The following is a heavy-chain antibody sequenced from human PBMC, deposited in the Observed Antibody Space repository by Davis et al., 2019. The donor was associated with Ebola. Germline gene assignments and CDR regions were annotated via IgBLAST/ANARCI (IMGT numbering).Heavy chain of an antibody. D-gene: IGHD1-26*01. J-gene: IGHJ4*02. CDR1: GFTFSRDA. CDR2: IGISGDT. Sequence: PGGSLRLSCAAAGFTFSRDAMAWVRQAPGKGLEWVCAIGISGDTFYADFVKGRFTISRDNSKDMVYLQMNSLRVEDTAVYYCTTEGVGPGRHFDYWGQGTLVTVSS. CDR3: TTEGVGPGRHFDY. V-gene: IGHV3-23*01.